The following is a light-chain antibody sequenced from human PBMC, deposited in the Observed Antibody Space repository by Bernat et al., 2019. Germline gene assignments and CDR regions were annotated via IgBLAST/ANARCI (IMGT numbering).Light chain of an antibody. CDR3: LQYEKNTWT. CDR1: ETINNW. V-gene: IGKV1-12*01. J-gene: IGKJ1*01. Sequence: VTITCRALETINNWLDWYHHKPGNAPEILIYQASHLQSGIPSRFRGIGSGTDFTLTIDSRQAEDFATYYFLQYEKNTWTLGKGTKVEIK. CDR2: QAS.